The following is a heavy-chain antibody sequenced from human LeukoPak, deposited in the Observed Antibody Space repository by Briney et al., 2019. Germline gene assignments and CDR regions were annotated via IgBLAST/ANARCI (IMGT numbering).Heavy chain of an antibody. CDR3: ARDRRITMIVVVMTDAFDI. D-gene: IGHD3-22*01. CDR1: GYTSTSYG. CDR2: ISAYNGNT. V-gene: IGHV1-18*01. J-gene: IGHJ3*02. Sequence: GASVKVSCKASGYTSTSYGISWVRQAPGQGLEWMGWISAYNGNTNYAQKLQGRVTMTTDTSTSTAYMELRSLRSDDTAVYYCARDRRITMIVVVMTDAFDIWGQGTMVTVSS.